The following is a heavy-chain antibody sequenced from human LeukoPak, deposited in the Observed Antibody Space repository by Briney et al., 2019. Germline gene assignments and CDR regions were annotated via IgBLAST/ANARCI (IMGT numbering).Heavy chain of an antibody. J-gene: IGHJ4*02. D-gene: IGHD1-26*01. CDR1: GFTFSDYY. Sequence: GGSLRLSCAASGFTFSDYYMSWIRQAPGKGLEWVSYISSIGSTIYYADSVKGRFTISRDNAKNSLYLQMNSLRAEHTAVYYCARGSRRHPRSDYFDYWGQGTLVTVSS. CDR2: ISSIGSTI. CDR3: ARGSRRHPRSDYFDY. V-gene: IGHV3-11*01.